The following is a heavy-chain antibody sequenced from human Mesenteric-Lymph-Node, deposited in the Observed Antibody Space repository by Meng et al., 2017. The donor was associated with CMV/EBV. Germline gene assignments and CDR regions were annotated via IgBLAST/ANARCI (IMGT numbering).Heavy chain of an antibody. D-gene: IGHD1-26*01. CDR3: ARGGVGATYYFDY. J-gene: IGHJ4*02. CDR1: GGTFSSYA. CDR2: IIPIFGTA. V-gene: IGHV1-69*05. Sequence: SVKVSCKASGGTFSSYAISWVRQAPGQGLEWMGGIIPIFGTANYAQKFQGRVTITTDESTSTAYMELSSLRSEDTAVYYCARGGVGATYYFDYWGQGTLVTVSS.